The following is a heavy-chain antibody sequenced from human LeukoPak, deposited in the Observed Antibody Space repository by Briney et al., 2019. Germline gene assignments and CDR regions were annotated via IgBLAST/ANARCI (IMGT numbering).Heavy chain of an antibody. CDR3: ARGLSLNPGYHYYGMDV. V-gene: IGHV4-4*02. CDR2: IYHSGST. CDR1: GDSISSNNW. J-gene: IGHJ6*02. Sequence: SETLSLTCAVSGDSISSNNWWSWVRQPPGKGLEWIGEIYHSGSTNYNPSLQSRVAISVDKSNNQLSLEVSSVTAADTAVYYCARGLSLNPGYHYYGMDVWGQGTTVAVSS. D-gene: IGHD5/OR15-5a*01.